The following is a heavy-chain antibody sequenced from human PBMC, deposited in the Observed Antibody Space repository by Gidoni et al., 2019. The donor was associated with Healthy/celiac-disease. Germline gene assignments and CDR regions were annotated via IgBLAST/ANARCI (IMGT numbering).Heavy chain of an antibody. J-gene: IGHJ6*02. CDR1: GYTFTSYD. CDR3: ARGALSIAVAGYHYYYGMDV. Sequence: QVQLVQSGAEVKKPVASVKVSCKASGYTFTSYDINWVRQATGQGLEWMGWMNPNSGNKGYAQKFQGRVTMTRNTSISTAYMELSSLRSEDTAVYYCARGALSIAVAGYHYYYGMDVWGQGTTVTVSS. V-gene: IGHV1-8*01. CDR2: MNPNSGNK. D-gene: IGHD6-19*01.